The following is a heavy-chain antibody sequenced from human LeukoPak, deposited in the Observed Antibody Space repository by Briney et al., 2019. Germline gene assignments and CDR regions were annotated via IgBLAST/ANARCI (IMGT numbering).Heavy chain of an antibody. D-gene: IGHD4/OR15-4a*01. V-gene: IGHV1-69*05. CDR3: ARDVSPTISAYPYFDL. Sequence: SVKVSCKASGGTFSSYAISWVRQAPGQGLEWMGGIIPIFGTANYAQKFQGRVTITTDESTSTAYMELSSLRSEDTAVYYCARDVSPTISAYPYFDLWGRGTLVAVSS. CDR1: GGTFSSYA. J-gene: IGHJ2*01. CDR2: IIPIFGTA.